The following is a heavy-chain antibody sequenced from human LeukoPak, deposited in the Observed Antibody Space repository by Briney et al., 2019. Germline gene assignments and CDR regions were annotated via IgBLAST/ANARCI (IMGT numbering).Heavy chain of an antibody. CDR3: ARSPSGTYFRFDY. Sequence: SETLSLTCSVSGDSINSGNWGWIRQPPGEGLEWIGSISYSGTTYYNPSLKTRVTISVDTSKNQLFLKLTSVTAADTAVYYCARSPSGTYFRFDYWGQGTLVTVSS. CDR2: ISYSGTT. V-gene: IGHV4-39*01. J-gene: IGHJ4*02. CDR1: GDSINSGN. D-gene: IGHD1-26*01.